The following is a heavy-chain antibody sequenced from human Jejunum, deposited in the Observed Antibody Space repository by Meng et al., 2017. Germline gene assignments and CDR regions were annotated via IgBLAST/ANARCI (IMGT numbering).Heavy chain of an antibody. CDR1: GYNFANYW. CDR3: ASQTSVRHKYESSSFFDY. Sequence: GESLKISCKGSGYNFANYWIAWVRQMPGKGLDWMGIIYPADSDTMYSPSLQGQVTISADKSISTAYLQWSSLKASDTAVYYCASQTSVRHKYESSSFFDYWGQETLVTVSS. D-gene: IGHD5/OR15-5a*01. CDR2: IYPADSDT. V-gene: IGHV5-51*01. J-gene: IGHJ4*02.